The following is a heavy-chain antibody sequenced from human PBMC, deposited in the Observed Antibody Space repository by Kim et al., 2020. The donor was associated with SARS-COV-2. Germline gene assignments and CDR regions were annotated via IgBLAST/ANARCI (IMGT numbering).Heavy chain of an antibody. J-gene: IGHJ4*02. Sequence: GGSLRLSCAASGFTFSSYSMNWVRQAPGKGLEWVSSISSSSSYIYYADSVKGRFTISRDNAKNSLYLQMNSLRAEDTAVYYCARGGGGPTDPFDYWGQGTLVTVSS. CDR3: ARGGGGPTDPFDY. D-gene: IGHD2-21*02. V-gene: IGHV3-21*01. CDR1: GFTFSSYS. CDR2: ISSSSSYI.